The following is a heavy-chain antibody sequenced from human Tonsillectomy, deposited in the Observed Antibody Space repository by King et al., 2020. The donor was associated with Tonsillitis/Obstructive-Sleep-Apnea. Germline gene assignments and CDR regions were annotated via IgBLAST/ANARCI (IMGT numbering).Heavy chain of an antibody. J-gene: IGHJ5*02. V-gene: IGHV3-15*01. Sequence: VQLVESGGGLVKPGGSLRLSCVVSGFTFRNAWMSWVRQAPGKGLEWVGRMKSKTDGGTTDNAAHVKGRFIISRDDSKNILYLQMNSLRTEDTAVYYCTTDNWFDPWGQGTLVTVSS. CDR1: GFTFRNAW. CDR2: MKSKTDGGTT. CDR3: TTDNWFDP.